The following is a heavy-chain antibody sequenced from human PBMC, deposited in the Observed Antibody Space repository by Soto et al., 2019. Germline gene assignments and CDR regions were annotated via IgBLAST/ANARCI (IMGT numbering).Heavy chain of an antibody. Sequence: VASVKVSCKASGYTFTGYYMHWVLQAPGQGLEWMGWINPNSGGTNYAQKFQGRVTMTRDTSISTAYMELSRLRSDDTAVYYCARDISSSSFDYWGQGTLVSVSS. D-gene: IGHD2-2*01. CDR3: ARDISSSSFDY. CDR1: GYTFTGYY. V-gene: IGHV1-2*02. CDR2: INPNSGGT. J-gene: IGHJ4*02.